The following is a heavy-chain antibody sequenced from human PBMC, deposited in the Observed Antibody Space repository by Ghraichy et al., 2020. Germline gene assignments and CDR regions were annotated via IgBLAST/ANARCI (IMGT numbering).Heavy chain of an antibody. CDR1: GGSINNIYS. Sequence: SQTLSLTCVVSGGSINNIYSWSWIRQATRKGLEWIGYSHHSGSTSYNPSLKSRVTISVDRSKNQISLKVTSVTSADTAVYYCARDQHTGADLGGFDPWGQGILVPVSS. V-gene: IGHV4-30-2*01. CDR3: ARDQHTGADLGGFDP. CDR2: SHHSGST. D-gene: IGHD3-16*01. J-gene: IGHJ5*02.